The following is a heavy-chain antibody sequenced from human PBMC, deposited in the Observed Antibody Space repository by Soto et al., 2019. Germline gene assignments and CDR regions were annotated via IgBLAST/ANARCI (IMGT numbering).Heavy chain of an antibody. CDR1: GGTFSSYT. J-gene: IGHJ5*02. CDR2: IIPILGIA. V-gene: IGHV1-69*08. CDR3: ARDRALRWRQFRPNWFDP. Sequence: QVQLVQSGAEVKKPGSSVKVSCKASGGTFSSYTISWVRQAPGQGIEWMGRIIPILGIANYAQKFQGRVTITADKSTSTAYMELSSLRSEDTAVYYCARDRALRWRQFRPNWFDPWGQGTLVTVSS.